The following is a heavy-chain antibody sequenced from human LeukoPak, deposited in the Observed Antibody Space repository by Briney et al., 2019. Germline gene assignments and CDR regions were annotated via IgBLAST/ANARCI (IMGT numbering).Heavy chain of an antibody. CDR1: GGSISSSSYY. D-gene: IGHD2-15*01. CDR2: IYYSGNT. J-gene: IGHJ5*02. CDR3: ARQGLGYCSGGSCSADGFDP. V-gene: IGHV4-39*01. Sequence: SETLSLTCTVSGGSISSSSYYWGWIRQPPGKGLEWIGSIYYSGNTYYNPSLKSRVTISVDTSKNQFSLKLSSVTAADTAVYYCARQGLGYCSGGSCSADGFDPWGQGTLVTVSS.